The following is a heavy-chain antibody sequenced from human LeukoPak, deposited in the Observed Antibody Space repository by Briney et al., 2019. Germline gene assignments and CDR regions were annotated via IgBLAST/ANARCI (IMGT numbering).Heavy chain of an antibody. D-gene: IGHD5-18*01. V-gene: IGHV3-30*18. CDR2: ISYDGSNK. J-gene: IGHJ6*02. CDR3: AKDPSGDSFGSYGMDV. Sequence: PGRSPRLSCAASGFTFSSYDMHWVRQAPGKGLEWVAVISYDGSNKYYAASVKGRFTISRDNSKNTLYLQMNSRRPEDTAVYYCAKDPSGDSFGSYGMDVWGQGTTVTVSS. CDR1: GFTFSSYD.